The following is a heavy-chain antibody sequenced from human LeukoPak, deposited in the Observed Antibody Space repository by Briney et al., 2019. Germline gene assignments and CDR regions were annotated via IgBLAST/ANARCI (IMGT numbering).Heavy chain of an antibody. CDR2: IYYSGST. D-gene: IGHD3-22*01. Sequence: PSETLSLTCTVSGGSISSYYWSWIRQPPGKGLGWIGYIYYSGSTNYNPSLKSRVTISVDTSKNQFSLKLSSVTAADTAVYYCARELSGYYYFHDYWGQGTLVTVSS. CDR3: ARELSGYYYFHDY. V-gene: IGHV4-59*12. J-gene: IGHJ4*02. CDR1: GGSISSYY.